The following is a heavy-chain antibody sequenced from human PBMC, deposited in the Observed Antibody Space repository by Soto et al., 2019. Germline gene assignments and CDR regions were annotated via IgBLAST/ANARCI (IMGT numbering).Heavy chain of an antibody. CDR3: ARVWFGDLSNFEY. CDR1: GFTFRSNG. V-gene: IGHV3-30*03. Sequence: QVQLVESGGGVVQPGRSLRLSCAASGFTFRSNGMHWVRQAPGKGLEWVAVISYDGSNKYYADSVKGRFTISRDNSKNTLYLQMSSLRAEDTAVYYCARVWFGDLSNFEYWGQGTLVTVSS. CDR2: ISYDGSNK. D-gene: IGHD3-10*01. J-gene: IGHJ4*02.